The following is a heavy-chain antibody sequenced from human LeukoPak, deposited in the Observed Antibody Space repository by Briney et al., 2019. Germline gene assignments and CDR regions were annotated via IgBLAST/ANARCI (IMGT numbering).Heavy chain of an antibody. V-gene: IGHV1-18*01. CDR1: GYTFTSYG. CDR2: ISAYNGNT. Sequence: EASVKVSCKASGYTFTSYGISWVRQAPGQGLEWMGWISAYNGNTNYAQKLQGRVTMTTDTSTSTAYMELRSLRSDDTAVYYCARDVYYYGSGSYTLLDYWGQGTLVTVSS. D-gene: IGHD3-10*01. CDR3: ARDVYYYGSGSYTLLDY. J-gene: IGHJ4*02.